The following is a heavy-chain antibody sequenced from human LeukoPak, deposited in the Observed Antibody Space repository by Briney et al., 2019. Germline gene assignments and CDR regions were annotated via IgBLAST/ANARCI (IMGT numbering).Heavy chain of an antibody. D-gene: IGHD3-9*01. Sequence: SCKASGGTFSSYAMHWVRQAPGKGLEWVAVISYDGSNKYYADSVKGRFTISRDNSKNTLYLQMNSLRAEDTAVYYCARAGDDILTGYVDYWGQGTLVTVSS. CDR3: ARAGDDILTGYVDY. CDR2: ISYDGSNK. CDR1: GGTFSSYA. J-gene: IGHJ4*02. V-gene: IGHV3-30-3*01.